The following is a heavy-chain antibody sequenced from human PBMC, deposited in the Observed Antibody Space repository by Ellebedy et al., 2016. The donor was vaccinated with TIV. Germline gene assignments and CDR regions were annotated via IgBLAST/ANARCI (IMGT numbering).Heavy chain of an antibody. D-gene: IGHD1-26*01. CDR2: IVVGSGNT. Sequence: AASVKVSCKASGFTFTSSAMQWVRQARGQRLEWIGWIVVGSGNTNYAQKFQERVTITRDMSTSTAYMELRSLRSEDTAVYYCAATSGSYRSMLLAGPLDDAFDIWGQGKMVTVSS. CDR1: GFTFTSSA. V-gene: IGHV1-58*02. J-gene: IGHJ3*02. CDR3: AATSGSYRSMLLAGPLDDAFDI.